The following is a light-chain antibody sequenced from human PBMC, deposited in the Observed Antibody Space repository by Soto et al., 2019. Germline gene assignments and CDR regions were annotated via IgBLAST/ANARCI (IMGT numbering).Light chain of an antibody. CDR1: QRITNW. J-gene: IGKJ1*01. V-gene: IGKV1-5*01. CDR3: QHYNSYPPT. CDR2: DAS. Sequence: DIQMTQSPSTLSASVGDRVTITCRASQRITNWLAWYQQKPGKAPKVLIYDASNLESGVPSRFSGSGSGTEFPLSISSLQPDDDATYYCQHYNSYPPTFGQGTKVDIK.